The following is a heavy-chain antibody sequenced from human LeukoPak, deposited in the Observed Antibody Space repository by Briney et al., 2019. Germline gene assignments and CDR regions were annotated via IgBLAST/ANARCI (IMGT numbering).Heavy chain of an antibody. J-gene: IGHJ4*02. Sequence: ASVKVCCKASGGTFSSYAISWVRQAPGQGLEWMGWISAYNGNTNYAQKLQGRVTMTTDTSTSTAYMELRSLRSDDTAVYYCASHRYCSSTSCLYFDYWGQGTLVTVSS. CDR2: ISAYNGNT. V-gene: IGHV1-18*01. CDR1: GGTFSSYA. D-gene: IGHD2-2*01. CDR3: ASHRYCSSTSCLYFDY.